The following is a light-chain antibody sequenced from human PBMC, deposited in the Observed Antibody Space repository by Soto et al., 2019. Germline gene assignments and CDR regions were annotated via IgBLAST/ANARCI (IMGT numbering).Light chain of an antibody. CDR3: QQRSNWSWT. CDR2: DAS. Sequence: EIVLTQSPATLSLSPGERATLSCRASQSVSSYLAWYQQKPGQAPRLLIYDASNRATGIPARFSGSGSGTDFTLTISSLEPEDFAVDYCQQRSNWSWTFGQETKVEIK. J-gene: IGKJ1*01. V-gene: IGKV3-11*01. CDR1: QSVSSY.